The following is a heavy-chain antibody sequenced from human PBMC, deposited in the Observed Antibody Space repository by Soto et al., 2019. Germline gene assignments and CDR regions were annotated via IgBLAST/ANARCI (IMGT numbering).Heavy chain of an antibody. CDR1: GGSISTYY. CDR3: ARDRKHSSGSLYYFDY. Sequence: SETLSLTCTVSGGSISTYYWSWIRQPPGKGLEWIGYMFDNGGTNYNPSLKSRVSISVDMSKNQLSLRAEDTAVYYCARDRKHSSGSLYYFDYWGQGTLVTVSS. J-gene: IGHJ4*02. D-gene: IGHD3-22*01. CDR2: MFDNGGT. V-gene: IGHV4-59*12.